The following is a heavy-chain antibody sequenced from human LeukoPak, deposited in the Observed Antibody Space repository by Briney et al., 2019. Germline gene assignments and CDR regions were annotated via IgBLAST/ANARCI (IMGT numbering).Heavy chain of an antibody. CDR3: AKCPAASYDYVWGTFYYFDY. Sequence: GGSLRLSCAASGFTFSSYAMSWVRQAPGKGLEWVSAISGSGGSTYYADSVKGRFTISRDNSKNTLYLQMNSLRAEDTAVYYCAKCPAASYDYVWGTFYYFDYWGQGTLVTVSS. J-gene: IGHJ4*02. V-gene: IGHV3-23*01. CDR2: ISGSGGST. CDR1: GFTFSSYA. D-gene: IGHD3-16*01.